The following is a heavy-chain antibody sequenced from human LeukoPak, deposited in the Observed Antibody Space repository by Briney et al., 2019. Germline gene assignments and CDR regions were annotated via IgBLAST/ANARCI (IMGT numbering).Heavy chain of an antibody. V-gene: IGHV4-59*12. CDR3: ARDHPYYYGSGSYYMYFDY. D-gene: IGHD3-10*01. CDR1: GGSISNYY. J-gene: IGHJ4*02. CDR2: AHYSGST. Sequence: SETLSLTCTVSGGSISNYYWSWIRQPPGKGLEWIGYAHYSGSTNYNPSLESRVTISVDTSNNQFSLKLSSVTAADTAVYYCARDHPYYYGSGSYYMYFDYWGQGTLVTVSS.